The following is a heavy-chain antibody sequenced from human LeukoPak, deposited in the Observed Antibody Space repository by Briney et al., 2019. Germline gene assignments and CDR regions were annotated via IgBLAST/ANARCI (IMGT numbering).Heavy chain of an antibody. Sequence: GGSLRLSSASSGFTFSSYSMNLIRQAPGKGLEWVSSISSGSSYIYYADSVKGRFTISRDNAKNSLYLQMNSLSAEDTAVYYCACTSGYDFSSYYYYYMDVWGKGTTVTVSS. CDR3: ACTSGYDFSSYYYYYMDV. V-gene: IGHV3-21*01. CDR2: ISSGSSYI. D-gene: IGHD5-12*01. CDR1: GFTFSSYS. J-gene: IGHJ6*03.